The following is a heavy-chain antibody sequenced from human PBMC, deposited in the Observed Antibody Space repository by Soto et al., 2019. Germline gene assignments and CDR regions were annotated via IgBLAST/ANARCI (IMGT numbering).Heavy chain of an antibody. CDR2: IYTCGST. CDR1: GGSISSYY. Sequence: QVQLQESGPGLVMPSETLSLTCTVSGGSISSYYWSWIRQPAGKGLEWIGRIYTCGSTNYNPSLTSRVRMAGDTSKNEYPRNLTAVNAADTAGYYCAREGKEPASEGLTNRGQGTLVPVSS. CDR3: AREGKEPASEGLTN. D-gene: IGHD6-6*01. V-gene: IGHV4-4*07. J-gene: IGHJ4*02.